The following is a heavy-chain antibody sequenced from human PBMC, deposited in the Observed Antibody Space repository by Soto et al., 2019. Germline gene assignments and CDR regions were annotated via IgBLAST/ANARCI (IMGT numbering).Heavy chain of an antibody. V-gene: IGHV1-69*13. CDR2: IIPIFGTA. CDR3: ARNCYDSSGCRHYYYYYGMDV. D-gene: IGHD3-22*01. CDR1: GGTFSSYA. J-gene: IGHJ6*02. Sequence: SVKVSCKASGGTFSSYAISWVRQAPGQGLEWMGGIIPIFGTANYAQKFQGRVTITADESTSTAYMELSSLRSEDTAVYYCARNCYDSSGCRHYYYYYGMDVWGQ.